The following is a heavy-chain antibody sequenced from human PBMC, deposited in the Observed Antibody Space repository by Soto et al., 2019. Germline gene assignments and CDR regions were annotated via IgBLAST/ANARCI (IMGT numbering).Heavy chain of an antibody. V-gene: IGHV1-3*01. J-gene: IGHJ6*03. Sequence: ASVKVSCKASGYTFTSYAMHWVRQAPGQRLEWMGWINAGNGNTKYSQKFQGRVTITRDTSASTAYMELSSLRSEDTAVYYCARGGGVWFGELLYKYYYYKDVRGKGTTVTVSS. CDR2: INAGNGNT. CDR1: GYTFTSYA. D-gene: IGHD3-10*01. CDR3: ARGGGVWFGELLYKYYYYKDV.